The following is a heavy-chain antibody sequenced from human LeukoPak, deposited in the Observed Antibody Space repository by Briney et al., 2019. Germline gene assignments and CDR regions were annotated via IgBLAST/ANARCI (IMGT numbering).Heavy chain of an antibody. V-gene: IGHV5-51*01. CDR1: GYSFNTYW. Sequence: GESLKISCKGSGYSFNTYWFAWVRQMPGKGLEWMGIIVPGDSDTRYSPSFQGQVTITADKSTSTAYLQWDTLRASDTAIYYCARAGLGGNSGQFDFWGQGTLVTVSS. CDR2: IVPGDSDT. D-gene: IGHD4-23*01. J-gene: IGHJ4*02. CDR3: ARAGLGGNSGQFDF.